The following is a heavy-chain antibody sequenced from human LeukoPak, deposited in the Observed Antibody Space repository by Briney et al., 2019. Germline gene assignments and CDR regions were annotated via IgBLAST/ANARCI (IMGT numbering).Heavy chain of an antibody. J-gene: IGHJ4*02. D-gene: IGHD1-26*01. V-gene: IGHV4-38-2*02. CDR2: IDHSGTT. CDR3: TRDRGSWTVDW. Sequence: GSLRLSCAASGFTFSDYYMIWIRQAPGQGLEWIGTIDHSGTTYYNPSLESRLTISRDTSKNHFSLKLNSVTAADTAVYYCTRDRGSWTVDWWGQGTLVTVSS. CDR1: GFTFSDYY.